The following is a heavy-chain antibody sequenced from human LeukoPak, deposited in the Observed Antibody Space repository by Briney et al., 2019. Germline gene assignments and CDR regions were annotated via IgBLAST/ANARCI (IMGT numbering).Heavy chain of an antibody. V-gene: IGHV3-66*01. CDR1: GFTVSSNY. CDR3: ARDPGYCSGGSCGTFDY. CDR2: IYSGGST. J-gene: IGHJ4*02. Sequence: GGSLRLSCAASGFTVSSNYMSWVRQAPGKGLEWVSVIYSGGSTYYADSVKGSFTISRDNSKNTLYLQMNSLRAEDTAVYYCARDPGYCSGGSCGTFDYWGQGTLVTVSS. D-gene: IGHD2-15*01.